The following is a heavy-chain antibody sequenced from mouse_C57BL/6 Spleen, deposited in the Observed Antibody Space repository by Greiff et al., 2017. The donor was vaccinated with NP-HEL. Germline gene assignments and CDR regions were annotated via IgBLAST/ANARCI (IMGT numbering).Heavy chain of an antibody. V-gene: IGHV1-80*01. CDR2: IYPGDGDT. D-gene: IGHD1-1*01. Sequence: VQLQQSGAELVKPGASVKISCKASGYAFSSYWMNWVKQRPGKGLEWIGQIYPGDGDTNYNGKFKGKATLTADKSSSTAYMQLSSLTSEDSAVYFCAREGITTVVATKTSAMDYWGQGTSVTVSS. CDR3: AREGITTVVATKTSAMDY. CDR1: GYAFSSYW. J-gene: IGHJ4*01.